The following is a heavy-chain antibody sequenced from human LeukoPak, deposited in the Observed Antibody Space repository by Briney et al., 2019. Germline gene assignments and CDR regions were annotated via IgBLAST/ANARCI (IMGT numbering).Heavy chain of an antibody. Sequence: SQTLSLTCAISGDSVSSNSVTWNRIRQSPSRGLEWLGRTYYRSTWYNDYAVSVRGRITVNPDTSKNQFSLHLHSVTPEDTAVYYCARRLTQYDCFDPWGQGILVTVSS. CDR3: ARRLTQYDCFDP. CDR2: TYYRSTWYN. D-gene: IGHD2-2*01. J-gene: IGHJ5*02. CDR1: GDSVSSNSVT. V-gene: IGHV6-1*01.